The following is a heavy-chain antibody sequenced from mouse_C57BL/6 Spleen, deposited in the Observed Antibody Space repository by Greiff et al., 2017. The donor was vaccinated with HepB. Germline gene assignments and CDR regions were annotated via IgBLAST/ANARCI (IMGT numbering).Heavy chain of an antibody. V-gene: IGHV1-55*01. CDR2: IYPGSGST. CDR3: AKDGNPHWYFDV. Sequence: QVQLQQPGAELVKPGASVKMSCKASGYTFTSYWITWVKQRPGQGLEWIGDIYPGSGSTNYNEKFKSKATLTVDTSSSTAYMQLSSLTSEDSAVYYCAKDGNPHWYFDVWGTGTTVTVSS. CDR1: GYTFTSYW. D-gene: IGHD2-1*01. J-gene: IGHJ1*03.